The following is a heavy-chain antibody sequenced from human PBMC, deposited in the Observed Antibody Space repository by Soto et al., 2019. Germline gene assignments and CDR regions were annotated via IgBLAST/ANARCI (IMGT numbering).Heavy chain of an antibody. CDR1: GGTFSSYA. J-gene: IGHJ2*01. D-gene: IGHD4-17*01. CDR2: IIPIFGTA. V-gene: IGHV1-69*12. CDR3: ATYYGGTSPGYFDL. Sequence: QVQLVQSGAEVKKPGSSVKVSCKASGGTFSSYAISWVRQAPGQGLEWMGGIIPIFGTANYAQKFQGRVTXXAXEXTSTAYMELSSLRSEDTAVYYCATYYGGTSPGYFDLWGRGTLVTVSS.